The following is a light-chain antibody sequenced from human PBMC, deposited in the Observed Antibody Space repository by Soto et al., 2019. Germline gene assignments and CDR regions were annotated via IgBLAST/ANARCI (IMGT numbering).Light chain of an antibody. CDR3: QQLNSYPQT. Sequence: DIQMTQSPSSVSASVGDRVTITFRASQGISSWLAWYQQKPGKAPKLLIFEASSLQSGVPSRFSGSGSGPDFTLTISSLQPEDSATYFCQQLNSYPQTFGQGTRLEI. J-gene: IGKJ5*01. V-gene: IGKV1-12*01. CDR2: EAS. CDR1: QGISSW.